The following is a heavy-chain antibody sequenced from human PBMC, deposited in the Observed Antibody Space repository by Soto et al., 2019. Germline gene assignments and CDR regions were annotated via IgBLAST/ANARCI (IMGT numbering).Heavy chain of an antibody. Sequence: SETRSLTCTVSGGSISSSSYYWGWIRQPPGKGLEWIGSIYYSGSTYYNPSLKSRVTISVDTSKNQFSLKLSSVTAADTAVYYCARGLQLPRRPLFDWFDPPGQGTLVTLPS. V-gene: IGHV4-39*01. J-gene: IGHJ5*02. CDR3: ARGLQLPRRPLFDWFDP. D-gene: IGHD2-2*01. CDR2: IYYSGST. CDR1: GGSISSSSYY.